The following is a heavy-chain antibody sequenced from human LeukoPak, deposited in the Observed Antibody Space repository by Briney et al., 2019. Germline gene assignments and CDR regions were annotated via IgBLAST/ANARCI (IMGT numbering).Heavy chain of an antibody. CDR3: ARVHRGYSYGRLDY. J-gene: IGHJ4*02. V-gene: IGHV3-48*02. Sequence: GGSLRLSCAASGFAFSDYSMNWVCQAPGKGLEWVSYISSSDNTIHYADSVKGRFTISRDNAKNSLYLEMNSLRDEDTAVYYCARVHRGYSYGRLDYWGQGTLVTVSS. CDR1: GFAFSDYS. D-gene: IGHD5-18*01. CDR2: ISSSDNTI.